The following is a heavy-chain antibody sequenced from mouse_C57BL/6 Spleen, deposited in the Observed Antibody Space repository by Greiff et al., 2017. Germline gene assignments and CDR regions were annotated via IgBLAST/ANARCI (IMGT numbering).Heavy chain of an antibody. D-gene: IGHD1-1*01. CDR3: TYYYGSSPWFAY. Sequence: EVQLQQSGAELVRPGASVKLSCTASGFNIKDDYMHWVKQRPEQGLEWIGWIDPENGDTEYASKFQGKATITADTSSNTAYLQLSNLTSEDTAVYYCTYYYGSSPWFAYWGQGTLVTVSA. CDR1: GFNIKDDY. V-gene: IGHV14-4*01. J-gene: IGHJ3*01. CDR2: IDPENGDT.